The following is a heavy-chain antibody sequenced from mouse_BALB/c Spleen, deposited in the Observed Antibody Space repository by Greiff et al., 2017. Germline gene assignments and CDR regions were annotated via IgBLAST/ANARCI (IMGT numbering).Heavy chain of an antibody. V-gene: IGHV1S41*01. CDR2: IAPGSGST. CDR3: ARDYDAIDY. J-gene: IGHJ4*01. Sequence: DLVKPGASVKLSCKASGYTFTSYWINWIKQRPGQGLEWIGRIAPGSGSTYYHEMFKGKATLTVDTSSSTAYIQLSSLSSEDSAVYFCARDYDAIDYWGQGTSVTVSA. CDR1: GYTFTSYW.